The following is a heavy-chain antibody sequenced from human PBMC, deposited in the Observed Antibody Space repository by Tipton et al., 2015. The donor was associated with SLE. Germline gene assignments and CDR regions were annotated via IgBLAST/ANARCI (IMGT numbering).Heavy chain of an antibody. CDR3: ARGIGVVTGPYNWFDP. D-gene: IGHD3-3*01. Sequence: LRLSCTVSGGSISSYYYSWIRQPPGKGLEWIGSIYHSGSTYYNPSLKSRVTISVDTSKNQFSLKLSSVTAADTAVYYCARGIGVVTGPYNWFDPWGQGTLVTVSS. V-gene: IGHV4-59*04. CDR2: IYHSGST. CDR1: GGSISSYY. J-gene: IGHJ5*02.